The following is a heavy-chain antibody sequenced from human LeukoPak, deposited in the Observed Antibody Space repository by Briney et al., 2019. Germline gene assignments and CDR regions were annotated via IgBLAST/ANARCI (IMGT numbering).Heavy chain of an antibody. V-gene: IGHV2-5*02. D-gene: IGHD1/OR15-1a*01. CDR2: IYWDDDK. Sequence: SGPTLVKPTQTLTLTCTFSGFSLSTSGVGVGWIRQPPGKALEWLALIYWDDDKRYSPSLKSRLTITKDTSKNQVVLTMTNMDPVDTATYYCAHNLLRRRGWTKPQANNWFDPWGQGTLVTVSS. CDR3: AHNLLRRRGWTKPQANNWFDP. J-gene: IGHJ5*02. CDR1: GFSLSTSGVG.